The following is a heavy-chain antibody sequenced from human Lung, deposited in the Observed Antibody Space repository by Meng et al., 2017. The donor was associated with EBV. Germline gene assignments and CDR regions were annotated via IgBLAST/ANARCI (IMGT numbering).Heavy chain of an antibody. D-gene: IGHD6-25*01. J-gene: IGHJ4*02. CDR1: GFTFSDYY. Sequence: VRLVGSGGGLVKPGGSLRLSCAASGFTFSDYYMSWIRQAPGKGLQWVSYISDSGSTIYYADSVKGRFTIFRDNTKNTLYLQMNSLRAEDTAVYFCSRDLVGSDDDWGQGTLVTVSS. CDR2: ISDSGSTI. CDR3: SRDLVGSDDD. V-gene: IGHV3-11*04.